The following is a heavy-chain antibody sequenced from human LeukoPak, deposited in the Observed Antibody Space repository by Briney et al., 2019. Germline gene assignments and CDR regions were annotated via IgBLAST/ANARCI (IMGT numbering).Heavy chain of an antibody. J-gene: IGHJ6*03. V-gene: IGHV4-59*01. CDR1: GGSISYSH. CDR2: IDNSGST. CDR3: ARDSAVTGGLDYYYYMDV. Sequence: SETLSLTCTVSGGSISYSHWTWIRQPPGKGLEWIGYIDNSGSTTYNTSLKSRVTMSVDTSENKITLRLTSVTAADTAFYYCARDSAVTGGLDYYYYMDVWGKGTTVTVSS. D-gene: IGHD1-14*01.